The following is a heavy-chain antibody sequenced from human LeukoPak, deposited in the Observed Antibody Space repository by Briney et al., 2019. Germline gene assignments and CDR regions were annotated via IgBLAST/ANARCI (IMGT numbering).Heavy chain of an antibody. Sequence: SVKVSCKASGGTFNNLGISWVRQAPGQGLEWMGVIIPILTTTHYAQKFKGRVTIIADESTSTASLELSSLTSEDTAVYYCARDPLAASAPGYFDYWGQGTLVTVSS. CDR2: IIPILTTT. V-gene: IGHV1-69*13. CDR3: ARDPLAASAPGYFDY. CDR1: GGTFNNLG. J-gene: IGHJ4*02. D-gene: IGHD6-13*01.